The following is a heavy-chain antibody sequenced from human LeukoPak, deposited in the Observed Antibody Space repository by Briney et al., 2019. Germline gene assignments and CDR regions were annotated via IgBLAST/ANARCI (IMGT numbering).Heavy chain of an antibody. V-gene: IGHV3-48*01. D-gene: IGHD6-19*01. Sequence: PGGSLRLSCAASGFTFSSYSMNWVRQAPGKGLEWVSYISSSSSTIYYADSVKGRFTISRDNAKNSLYLQMNSLRAEDTAVYYCAREVGGWVPHFDYWGQGTLVTVSS. CDR3: AREVGGWVPHFDY. CDR1: GFTFSSYS. CDR2: ISSSSSTI. J-gene: IGHJ4*02.